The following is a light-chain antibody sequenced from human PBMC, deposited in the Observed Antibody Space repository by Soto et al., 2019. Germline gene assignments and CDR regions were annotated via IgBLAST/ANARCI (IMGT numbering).Light chain of an antibody. CDR1: QSVSSN. CDR2: GAS. CDR3: QHYYNWPRT. J-gene: IGKJ1*01. V-gene: IGKV3-15*01. Sequence: EIGMTQSAATVSLSQGERATLSCRASQSVSSNLAWYQQNPGQAPRLLIYGASTRATGIPGRFSGSGSGTEFTLTISSLQSEDFAVYYCQHYYNWPRTFGQGTKVDIK.